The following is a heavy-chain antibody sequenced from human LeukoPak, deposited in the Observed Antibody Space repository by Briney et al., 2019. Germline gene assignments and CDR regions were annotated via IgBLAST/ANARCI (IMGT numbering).Heavy chain of an antibody. CDR3: TTGREWELRWSAFDI. CDR1: GFTFSNAW. Sequence: GGSLRLSCAASGFTFSNAWMSWVRQAPGKGLEWVGRIKSKTDGGTTDYAAPVKGRFTISRDDSKNTLYLQMNSLKTEDTAVYYCTTGREWELRWSAFDIWGQGTMVTVSS. CDR2: IKSKTDGGTT. V-gene: IGHV3-15*01. J-gene: IGHJ3*02. D-gene: IGHD1-26*01.